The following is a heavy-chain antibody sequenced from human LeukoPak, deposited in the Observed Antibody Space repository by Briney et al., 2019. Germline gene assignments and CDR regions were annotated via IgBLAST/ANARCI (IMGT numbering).Heavy chain of an antibody. J-gene: IGHJ4*02. CDR2: IYYSGST. CDR1: GGSISSSSYY. CDR3: ARVGYDFWSGYFDY. D-gene: IGHD3-3*01. V-gene: IGHV4-39*01. Sequence: PSETLSLTCTVSGGSISSSSYYWGWTRQPPGKGLEWIGSIYYSGSTYYNPSLKSRVTISVDTSKNQFSLKLSSVTAADTAVYYCARVGYDFWSGYFDYWGQGTLVTVSS.